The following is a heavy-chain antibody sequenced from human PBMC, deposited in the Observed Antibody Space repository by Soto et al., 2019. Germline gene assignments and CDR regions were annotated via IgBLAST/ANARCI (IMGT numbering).Heavy chain of an antibody. J-gene: IGHJ4*02. CDR2: ISSNGGST. CDR1: GFTFSSYA. CDR3: VKALRYFDWLHDFDY. V-gene: IGHV3-64D*06. D-gene: IGHD3-9*01. Sequence: PGGSLRLSCSASGFTFSSYAMHWVRQAPGKGLECVSAISSNGGSTYYADSVKGRFTISRDNSKNTLYLQMSSLRAEDTAVYYCVKALRYFDWLHDFDYWGQGTMVTVYS.